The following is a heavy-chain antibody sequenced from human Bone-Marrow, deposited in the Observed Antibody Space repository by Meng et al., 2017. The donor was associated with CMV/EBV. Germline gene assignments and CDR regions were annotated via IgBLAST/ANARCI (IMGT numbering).Heavy chain of an antibody. D-gene: IGHD1-7*01. Sequence: SETLSLTCTVSGGSISSSSYYWGWIRQPPGKGLEWIGSIYYSGSTYYNPSLKSRVTISVDTSKNQFSLKLSSVTAADTAVYYCARAYITGTTVDYWGQGTLVTVSS. CDR2: IYYSGST. CDR3: ARAYITGTTVDY. V-gene: IGHV4-39*07. J-gene: IGHJ4*02. CDR1: GGSISSSSYY.